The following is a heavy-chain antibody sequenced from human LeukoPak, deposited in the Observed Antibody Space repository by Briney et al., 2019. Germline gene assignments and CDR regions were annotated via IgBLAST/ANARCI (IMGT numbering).Heavy chain of an antibody. J-gene: IGHJ4*02. CDR1: GYNFPNYG. V-gene: IGHV1-18*01. CDR2: ISGYNGDT. Sequence: ASVKVSCKASGYNFPNYGISWVRQAPGQGLEWMGWISGYNGDTNYAQKLQDRVSMTTDTSTTTAYMELRSLTSDDTAVYYCARGPDYGDYDYWGQGTLVTVSS. CDR3: ARGPDYGDYDY. D-gene: IGHD4-17*01.